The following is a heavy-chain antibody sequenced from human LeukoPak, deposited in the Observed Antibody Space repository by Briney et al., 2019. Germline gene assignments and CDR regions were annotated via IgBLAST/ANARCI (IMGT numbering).Heavy chain of an antibody. CDR3: ASRGSYLDY. J-gene: IGHJ4*02. V-gene: IGHV4-39*01. Sequence: PSETLSLTCTVSGGSISSSSYYWGWIRQPPGKGLEWIGSIYYSGSTYYNPSLKSRATISVDTSKNQFSLKLSSVTAADTAVYYCASRGSYLDYWGQGTLVTVSS. D-gene: IGHD1-26*01. CDR2: IYYSGST. CDR1: GGSISSSSYY.